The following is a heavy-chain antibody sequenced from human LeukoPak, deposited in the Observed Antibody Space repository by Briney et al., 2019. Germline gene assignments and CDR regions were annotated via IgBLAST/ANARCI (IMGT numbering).Heavy chain of an antibody. J-gene: IGHJ4*02. CDR2: INKGGTSM. CDR3: VRPDILIAPPYFDF. CDR1: GFPFSKYW. Sequence: PGESLRLSCAASGFPFSKYWMHWVRQAPGKGLMWVSRINKGGTSMNNADAVKGRFSICRDNAKNTLYLHLSSLSAEDTAVYYCVRPDILIAPPYFDFWGQGTLVTVPS. D-gene: IGHD2/OR15-2a*01. V-gene: IGHV3-74*01.